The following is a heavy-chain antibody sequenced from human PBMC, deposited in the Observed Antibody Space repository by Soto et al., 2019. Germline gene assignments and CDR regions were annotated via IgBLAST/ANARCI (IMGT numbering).Heavy chain of an antibody. J-gene: IGHJ6*02. CDR2: IIPIFGTA. Sequence: SVKVSCKASGGTFSSYAISWVRQAPGQGLEWMGGIIPIFGTANYAQKFQGRVTITADESTSTAYMELSSLRSEDTAVYYCARALRIAAAGTHNYYYGMDVWGQGTTVTVSS. V-gene: IGHV1-69*13. CDR1: GGTFSSYA. CDR3: ARALRIAAAGTHNYYYGMDV. D-gene: IGHD6-13*01.